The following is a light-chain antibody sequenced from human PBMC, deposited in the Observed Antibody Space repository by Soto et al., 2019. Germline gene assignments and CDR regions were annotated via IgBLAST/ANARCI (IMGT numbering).Light chain of an antibody. J-gene: IGKJ5*01. CDR2: ETS. CDR1: QSVSTSK. Sequence: IVLTQSPGTLSLSPGVRATLSCRTSQSVSTSKLAWYQQRPGQPPRLLIYETSTRANGIPARFSGSGSGTDFTLSISSLQPGDVGIYSCQQYHTWPPITFGQGTRLEIK. CDR3: QQYHTWPPIT. V-gene: IGKV3-20*01.